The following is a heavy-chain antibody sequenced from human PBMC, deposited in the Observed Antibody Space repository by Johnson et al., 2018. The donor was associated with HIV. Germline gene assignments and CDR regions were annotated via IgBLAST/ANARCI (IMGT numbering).Heavy chain of an antibody. J-gene: IGHJ3*02. CDR1: GFTFSSYG. CDR2: IWYDGSNK. D-gene: IGHD3-10*01. Sequence: QVLLVESGGGVVQSGGSLRLSCAASGFTFSSYGMHWVRQAPGKGLEWVAVIWYDGSNKYYADSVKGRFTISRDSSKDTLYVQMNSLRGEDTAVYYCARDPDPFREYHGDAFDIWGQGTMVTVSS. V-gene: IGHV3-33*01. CDR3: ARDPDPFREYHGDAFDI.